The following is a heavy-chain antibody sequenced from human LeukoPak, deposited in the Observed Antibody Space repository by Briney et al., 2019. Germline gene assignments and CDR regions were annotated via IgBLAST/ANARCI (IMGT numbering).Heavy chain of an antibody. CDR1: GGTFSSYA. J-gene: IGHJ6*02. CDR2: IIPIFGTA. D-gene: IGHD6-13*01. Sequence: ASVKVSCKASGGTFSSYAISWVRQAPGQGLEWTGGIIPIFGTANYAQKFQGRVTITADESTSTAYMELSSLRSEDTAVYYCARVGIALYYYYGMDVWGQGTTVTVSS. V-gene: IGHV1-69*13. CDR3: ARVGIALYYYYGMDV.